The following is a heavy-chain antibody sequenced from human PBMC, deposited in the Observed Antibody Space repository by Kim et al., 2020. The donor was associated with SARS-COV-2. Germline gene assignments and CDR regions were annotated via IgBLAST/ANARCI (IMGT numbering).Heavy chain of an antibody. J-gene: IGHJ4*02. Sequence: GGSLRLSCAASGFTFSAYAMSWFRQAPGKGLEWVASLSGGGGSTYYADSVKGRFTISRDNSENMLFLQMNTLRAEDTALYYCARVGSGPKVGRDYVGSWGQGTLVTVSP. D-gene: IGHD1-26*01. V-gene: IGHV3-23*01. CDR3: ARVGSGPKVGRDYVGS. CDR2: LSGGGGST. CDR1: GFTFSAYA.